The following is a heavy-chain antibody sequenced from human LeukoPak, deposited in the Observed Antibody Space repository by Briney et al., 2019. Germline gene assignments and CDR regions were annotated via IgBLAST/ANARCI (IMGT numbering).Heavy chain of an antibody. CDR3: ASFRDTDY. CDR2: INTAGST. J-gene: IGHJ3*01. V-gene: IGHV3-74*01. Sequence: PGGSLRLSCEVSGLTFSNVWMHWVRQTPGQGLVWVCRINTAGSTVYAGPVKGRFTISRDNAKNMVYLQMNSLRTEDTAVYYCASFRDTDYWGRGTMVTVSS. D-gene: IGHD4-11*01. CDR1: GLTFSNVW.